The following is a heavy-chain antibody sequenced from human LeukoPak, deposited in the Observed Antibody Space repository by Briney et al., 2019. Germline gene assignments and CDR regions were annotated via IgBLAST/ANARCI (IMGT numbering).Heavy chain of an antibody. CDR3: AKPLREYYDFWAGTVFDY. Sequence: PGRSLRLSCAASGFTFDDYAMHWVRQAPGKGLEWVSGISWNSGSIGYADSVKGRLTISRDNAKNSLYLQMNSLRAEDTALYYCAKPLREYYDFWAGTVFDYWGQGTLVTVSS. CDR1: GFTFDDYA. CDR2: ISWNSGSI. D-gene: IGHD3-3*01. J-gene: IGHJ4*02. V-gene: IGHV3-9*01.